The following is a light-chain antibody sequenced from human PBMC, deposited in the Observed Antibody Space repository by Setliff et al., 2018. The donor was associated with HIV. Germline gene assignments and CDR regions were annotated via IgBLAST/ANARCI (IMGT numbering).Light chain of an antibody. V-gene: IGLV2-14*01. Sequence: QSVLTQPPSASGSPGQSVTISCTGTSGDVGGYNYVSWYQQHPGKAPKLMIYDVSNRPSGVSNRFSGSKSGTTASLTISRLQAEDEADYFCSSNTSSSPLYVFATGTKVTVL. CDR2: DVS. CDR1: SGDVGGYNY. CDR3: SSNTSSSPLYV. J-gene: IGLJ1*01.